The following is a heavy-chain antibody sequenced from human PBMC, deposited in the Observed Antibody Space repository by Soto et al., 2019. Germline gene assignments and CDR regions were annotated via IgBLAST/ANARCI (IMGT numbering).Heavy chain of an antibody. J-gene: IGHJ4*02. CDR3: AKAEWGRGKYSYGSVRCFDY. Sequence: SGGSLRLSCAASGFTFSSYAMSWVRQAPGKGLEWVSAISGSGGSTYYADSVKGRFTISRDNSKNTLYLQMNSLRAEDTAVYYCAKAEWGRGKYSYGSVRCFDYWGQGTLVTVSS. CDR2: ISGSGGST. V-gene: IGHV3-23*01. D-gene: IGHD5-18*01. CDR1: GFTFSSYA.